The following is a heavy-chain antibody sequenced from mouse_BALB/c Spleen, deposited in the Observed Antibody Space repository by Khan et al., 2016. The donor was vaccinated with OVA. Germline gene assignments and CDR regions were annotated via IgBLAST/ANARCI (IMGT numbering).Heavy chain of an antibody. Sequence: VQRVESGAELAKPGASVKMSCKASGYTFTGYWMHWVKQRPGQGLEWIGYINPSTDYTEYNQKFKDKATLTVDKSSSTAYMQLTSLTSDDSAVYYCVNYGSSSAWFTYWGQGTLVTVSA. CDR3: VNYGSSSAWFTY. CDR1: GYTFTGYW. D-gene: IGHD1-1*01. CDR2: INPSTDYT. V-gene: IGHV1-7*01. J-gene: IGHJ3*01.